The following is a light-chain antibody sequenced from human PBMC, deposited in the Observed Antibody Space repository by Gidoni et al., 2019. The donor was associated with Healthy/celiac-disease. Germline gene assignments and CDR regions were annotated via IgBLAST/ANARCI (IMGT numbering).Light chain of an antibody. J-gene: IGKJ1*01. CDR3: QQCNSYSST. CDR1: KSISSW. CDR2: KAS. Sequence: DTQWTQPPSTLSASVGDRVTITCRASKSISSWLVWYQQKPGKAPKLLIYKASSLESGVPSRFSGSGSGTEFTLTISRLQPEDFATYYCQQCNSYSSTFGEGTKVEIK. V-gene: IGKV1-5*03.